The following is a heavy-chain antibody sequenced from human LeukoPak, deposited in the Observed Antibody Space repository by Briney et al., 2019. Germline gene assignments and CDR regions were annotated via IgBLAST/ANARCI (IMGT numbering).Heavy chain of an antibody. CDR3: TKAGNSGRGLSY. J-gene: IGHJ4*02. D-gene: IGHD5-12*01. CDR1: GFTLDDYG. V-gene: IGHV3-9*01. CDR2: MSWNTGTI. Sequence: GGSLRLSCAASGFTLDDYGMHWVRQVPGKGLEWVSGMSWNTGTIGYADPVKGRFTISRDNAKNSLFLQMNSLRAEDTALYYCTKAGNSGRGLSYWGQGTLVTVSS.